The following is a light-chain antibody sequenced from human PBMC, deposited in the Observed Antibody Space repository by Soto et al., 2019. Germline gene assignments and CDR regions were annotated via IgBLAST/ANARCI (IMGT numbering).Light chain of an antibody. J-gene: IGLJ2*01. CDR1: SSDIGAYDF. Sequence: QSALTQPRSVSGSPGQSVTISCTGTSSDIGAYDFVSWHQHHPGKAPKVIIYDVTKRPSRVPDRFSGSKSGNTASLTISGLQAEDEADYHCCSYTGSYSLVFGGGTKLTVL. V-gene: IGLV2-11*01. CDR2: DVT. CDR3: CSYTGSYSLV.